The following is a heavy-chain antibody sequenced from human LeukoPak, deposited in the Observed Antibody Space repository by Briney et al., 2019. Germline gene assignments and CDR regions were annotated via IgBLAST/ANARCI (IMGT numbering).Heavy chain of an antibody. V-gene: IGHV4-38-2*02. D-gene: IGHD1-14*01. CDR2: IYHSGST. J-gene: IGHJ6*02. CDR1: GYSISSGYY. Sequence: SETLSLTCTVSGYSISSGYYWGWIRQPPGKGLEWIGSIYHSGSTYYNPSLKSRVTISVDTSKNQFSLKLSSVTAADTAVYYCARDRKAGEDHEGYYGMDVWGQGTTVTVSS. CDR3: ARDRKAGEDHEGYYGMDV.